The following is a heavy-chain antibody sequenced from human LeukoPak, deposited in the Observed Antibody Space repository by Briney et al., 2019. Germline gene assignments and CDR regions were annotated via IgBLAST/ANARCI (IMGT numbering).Heavy chain of an antibody. CDR2: ISGSGGNT. CDR1: GFTFSNYA. V-gene: IGHV3-23*01. Sequence: GGSLRLSCAASGFTFSNYAVSWVRQAPGKGLEWVSGISGSGGNTYYADSVKGRFTISRDNSKNTLYLQMNSLRAGDTAVYYCAKGRYSYGYVGAFDIWGQGTMVTVSS. CDR3: AKGRYSYGYVGAFDI. D-gene: IGHD5-18*01. J-gene: IGHJ3*02.